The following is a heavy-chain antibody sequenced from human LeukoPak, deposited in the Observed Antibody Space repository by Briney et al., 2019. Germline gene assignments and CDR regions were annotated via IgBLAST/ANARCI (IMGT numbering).Heavy chain of an antibody. Sequence: GGSLRLSCAASGFTFSGYAMSWVRQAPGKGLEWVSAISGSGGSTYYADSVKGRFTISRDNSKNTLYLQMNSLRAEDTAVYYCARDQNYYGSGSYYGAFDIWGQGTMVTVSS. CDR3: ARDQNYYGSGSYYGAFDI. V-gene: IGHV3-23*01. CDR1: GFTFSGYA. CDR2: ISGSGGST. J-gene: IGHJ3*02. D-gene: IGHD3-10*01.